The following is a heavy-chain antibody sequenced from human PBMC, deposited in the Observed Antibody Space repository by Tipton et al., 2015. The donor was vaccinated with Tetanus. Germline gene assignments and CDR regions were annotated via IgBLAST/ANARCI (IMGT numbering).Heavy chain of an antibody. J-gene: IGHJ4*02. D-gene: IGHD1-1*01. CDR1: GGSISSYY. V-gene: IGHV4-59*01. CDR2: IHSSGST. Sequence: TLSLTCTVSGGSISSYYWSWIRQPPGKGPEWIGQIHSSGSTNYIPSLKSRVTISLDTSKNQFSLRLTSVTAADTAVYYCARDIDVPGTTLYFDYWGQGTLVTVSS. CDR3: ARDIDVPGTTLYFDY.